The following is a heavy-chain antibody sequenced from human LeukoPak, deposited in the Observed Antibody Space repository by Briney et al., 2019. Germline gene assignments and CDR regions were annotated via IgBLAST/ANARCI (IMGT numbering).Heavy chain of an antibody. CDR3: ARAAYFDWLLSPYMDV. V-gene: IGHV4-59*08. D-gene: IGHD3-9*01. CDR2: VYYTGST. CDR1: GGSISNYY. Sequence: SETLSLTCIVSGGSISNYYWSWIRQPPGKGLDWIGYVYYTGSTNYNPSLKSRVTISVDTSKNQFSLRLSSVTAADTAVYYCARAAYFDWLLSPYMDVWGKGTTVTVSS. J-gene: IGHJ6*03.